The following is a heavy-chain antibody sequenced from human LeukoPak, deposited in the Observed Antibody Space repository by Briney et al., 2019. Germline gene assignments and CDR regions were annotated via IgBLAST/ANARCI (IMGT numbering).Heavy chain of an antibody. CDR2: ISWNSGSI. D-gene: IGHD2-8*02. V-gene: IGHV3-9*01. J-gene: IGHJ6*02. CDR1: GFTLDDYA. Sequence: GGSLRLSCAASGFTLDDYAMHWVRQAPGKGLEWVSGISWNSGSIGYADSVKGRFTISRDNAKNSLYLQMNSLRAEDTALYYCAWSPRRVYGMDVWGQGTTVTVSS. CDR3: AWSPRRVYGMDV.